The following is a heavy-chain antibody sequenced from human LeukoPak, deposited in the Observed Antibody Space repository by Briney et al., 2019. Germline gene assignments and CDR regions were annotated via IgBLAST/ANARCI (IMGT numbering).Heavy chain of an antibody. D-gene: IGHD3-10*01. CDR1: GFTFSSYW. V-gene: IGHV3-7*01. CDR2: IKQDGSEK. Sequence: GGSLRLSCAASGFTFSSYWMSWVRQAPGKGLEWVANIKQDGSEKYYVDSVKGRFTISRDNAKNSLYLQMNSLRAEDTAVYYCAREGYYYGSGNSNFDYWGQGTLVTVSS. CDR3: AREGYYYGSGNSNFDY. J-gene: IGHJ4*02.